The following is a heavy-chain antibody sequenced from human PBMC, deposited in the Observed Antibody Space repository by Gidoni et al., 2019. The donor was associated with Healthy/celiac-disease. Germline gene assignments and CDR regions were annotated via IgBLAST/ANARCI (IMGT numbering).Heavy chain of an antibody. Sequence: QLQLQESGPGLVKPSATLSLTCTVSGCSIRSSSYYWGWIRQPPGKGLEWIGSIYYSGSTYYNPSLKSRVTISVDTSKNQFSLKLSSVTAADTAVYYCARPLNYYDSSGYPLRGWFDPWGQGTLVTVSS. CDR2: IYYSGST. J-gene: IGHJ5*02. D-gene: IGHD3-22*01. CDR3: ARPLNYYDSSGYPLRGWFDP. V-gene: IGHV4-39*01. CDR1: GCSIRSSSYY.